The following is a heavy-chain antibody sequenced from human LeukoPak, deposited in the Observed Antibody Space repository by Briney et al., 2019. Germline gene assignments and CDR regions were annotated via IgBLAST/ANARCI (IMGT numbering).Heavy chain of an antibody. Sequence: GGSLRLSCAASGFTLHNYGMHWVRQAPGKGLEWVSSISSSSSYIYYADSVKGRFTISRDNAKNSLYLQMNSLRGEDTAVYYCARDGLTIFGVVTLWGQGTLVTVSS. J-gene: IGHJ4*02. CDR1: GFTLHNYG. CDR3: ARDGLTIFGVVTL. V-gene: IGHV3-21*01. D-gene: IGHD3-3*01. CDR2: ISSSSSYI.